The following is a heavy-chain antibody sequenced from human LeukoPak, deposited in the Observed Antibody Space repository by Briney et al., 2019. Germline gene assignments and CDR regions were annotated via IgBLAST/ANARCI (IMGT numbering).Heavy chain of an antibody. J-gene: IGHJ4*02. CDR3: ANTFGELAYKPPFDY. Sequence: GRSLRLSCPPSGFTLSSYAMHWVRQAPGKGLGWVAVILYDGSNKYYADSVKGRFTISRDNSKNTLYMQMNRLRAEDTGVYYCANTFGELAYKPPFDYWGQGALVTVSS. CDR2: ILYDGSNK. D-gene: IGHD3-10*01. V-gene: IGHV3-30*04. CDR1: GFTLSSYA.